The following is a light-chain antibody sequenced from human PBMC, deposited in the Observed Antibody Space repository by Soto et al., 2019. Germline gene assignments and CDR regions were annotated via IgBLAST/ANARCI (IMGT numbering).Light chain of an antibody. V-gene: IGLV1-44*01. Sequence: QSALAQQPSTSGTPGQRVTISCSGSRSNIGSNTVTWYQQLPGTAPKLLIYSNNQRPSGVPDRFSGSKSGTSASLAISGLQSEDEADYYCAAWDDSLNGSYVFGTGTKVTV. CDR3: AAWDDSLNGSYV. CDR1: RSNIGSNT. CDR2: SNN. J-gene: IGLJ1*01.